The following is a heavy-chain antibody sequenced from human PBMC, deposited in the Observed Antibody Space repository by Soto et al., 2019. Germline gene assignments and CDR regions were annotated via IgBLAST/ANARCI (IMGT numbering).Heavy chain of an antibody. D-gene: IGHD4-17*01. Sequence: GGSLRLSCAASGFPLSSYHMDWVRQSPGKGLEWVSDININSGTIHYADSVKGRFTISRDNAKNSLYLQMDSLRAEDTAVYFCARDGTTGTTHFNYAMDVSGQGTRFTVSS. CDR3: ARDGTTGTTHFNYAMDV. CDR2: ININSGTI. V-gene: IGHV3-48*03. CDR1: GFPLSSYH. J-gene: IGHJ6*02.